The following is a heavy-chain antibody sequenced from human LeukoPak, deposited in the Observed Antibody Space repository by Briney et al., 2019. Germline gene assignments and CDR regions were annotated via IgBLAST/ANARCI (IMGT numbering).Heavy chain of an antibody. CDR1: GFTFSSYA. Sequence: GGSLRLSCAASGFTFSSYAMSRVRQAPGKGLEWVSAISGSGGSTYYADSVKGRFTISRDNSKNTLYLQMNSLRAEDTAVYYCAKGDVEYCSGGSCYFDYWGQGTLVTVSS. V-gene: IGHV3-23*01. D-gene: IGHD2-15*01. J-gene: IGHJ4*02. CDR2: ISGSGGST. CDR3: AKGDVEYCSGGSCYFDY.